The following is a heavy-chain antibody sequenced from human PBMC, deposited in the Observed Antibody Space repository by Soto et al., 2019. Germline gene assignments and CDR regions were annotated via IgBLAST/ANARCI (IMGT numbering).Heavy chain of an antibody. CDR2: ISGSGGST. J-gene: IGHJ6*03. Sequence: EVQLLESGGGLVQPGGSLRLSCAASGFTFRIYAMNWVRQAPGKGLEWVSAISGSGGSTYYAASVKGRFTISRDDSTSTLFLHMSRLRAADTPFYYTARNSDAASGRYNSSSCSCMAVWGKGNTVIVSS. D-gene: IGHD3-16*02. V-gene: IGHV3-23*01. CDR1: GFTFRIYA. CDR3: ARNSDAASGRYNSSSCSCMAV.